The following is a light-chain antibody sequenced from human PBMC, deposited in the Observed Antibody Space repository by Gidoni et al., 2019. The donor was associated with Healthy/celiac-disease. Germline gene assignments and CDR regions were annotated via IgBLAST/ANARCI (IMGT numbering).Light chain of an antibody. CDR1: QGISSG. CDR3: QQTNSFPLT. CDR2: SAS. Sequence: DIQMTQSPSSMSASVGDRVTITCRASQGISSGLAWYQQKPGKAPNLLIYSASSLQGGVPSRFSGSGSGTDFTLTISSLQPEDFATYYCQQTNSFPLTFGGGTKVEIK. V-gene: IGKV1-12*01. J-gene: IGKJ4*01.